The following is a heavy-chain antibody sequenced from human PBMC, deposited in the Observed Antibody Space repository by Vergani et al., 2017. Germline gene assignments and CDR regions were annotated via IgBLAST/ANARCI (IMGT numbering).Heavy chain of an antibody. J-gene: IGHJ6*02. CDR2: MSSGDSI. Sequence: VRVVESGGGLVKPGGSLRLSCAASGFTFSDHYMSWVRQAPGKGLEWISYMSSGDSIYYADSVKGRFTVSRDNTKNTLYLQMNSLRAEDTAVYYCARESDTGSSVSYNYYAMDVWGQGTTVSVSS. CDR1: GFTFSDHY. V-gene: IGHV3-11*04. CDR3: ARESDTGSSVSYNYYAMDV. D-gene: IGHD3-9*01.